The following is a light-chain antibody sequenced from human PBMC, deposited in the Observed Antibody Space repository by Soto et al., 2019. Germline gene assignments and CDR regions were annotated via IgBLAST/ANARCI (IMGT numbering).Light chain of an antibody. CDR3: QQYGTAPYT. V-gene: IGKV3-20*01. Sequence: EIVLTQSPGTLSLSPGERATLSCRASQNVRSDFLAWYQQKPGQAPRLLIYDASDRATVIPDRFSGSGSGTDFTLTISRLETEDFAVYYCQQYGTAPYTFGQGTKLEIK. J-gene: IGKJ2*01. CDR1: QNVRSDF. CDR2: DAS.